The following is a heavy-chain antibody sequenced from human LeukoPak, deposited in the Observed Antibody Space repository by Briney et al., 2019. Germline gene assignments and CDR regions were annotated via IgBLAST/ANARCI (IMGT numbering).Heavy chain of an antibody. Sequence: GGSLRLSCAASGFAFSSYGMHWVRQAPGKGLEWVAFMRNDGSEIHYADSVKGRFTISRDNSKNSLYLQMNSLRVEDTAVYFCAKDGGRYRFDYWGQGTLVTVSS. CDR2: MRNDGSEI. V-gene: IGHV3-30*02. CDR3: AKDGGRYRFDY. D-gene: IGHD3-16*02. CDR1: GFAFSSYG. J-gene: IGHJ4*02.